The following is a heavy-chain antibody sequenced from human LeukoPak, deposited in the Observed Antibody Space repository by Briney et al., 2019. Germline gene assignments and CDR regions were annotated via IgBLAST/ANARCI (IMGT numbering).Heavy chain of an antibody. CDR1: GFTFSSYA. CDR2: ISGSGGST. Sequence: GGSLRLSCAASGFTFSSYAMSWVRQAPGKGLEWVSAISGSGGSTYYADSVKGRFTISRDNSKNTLYLQMNSLSAEDTAVYYCAKVDYDSSGYPDYWGQGTLVTVSS. J-gene: IGHJ4*02. CDR3: AKVDYDSSGYPDY. V-gene: IGHV3-23*01. D-gene: IGHD3-22*01.